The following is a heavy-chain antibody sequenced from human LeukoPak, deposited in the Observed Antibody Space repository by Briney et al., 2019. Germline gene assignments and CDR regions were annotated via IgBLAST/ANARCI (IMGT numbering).Heavy chain of an antibody. CDR1: GGSISSYY. Sequence: SETLSLTCTVSGGSISSYYWSWIRQPAGKGLEWIGRIYTSGSTNYNPSLKSRVTMSVDTSKNQFSLKLSSVTAADTAVYYCARALVVVGATSFDYWGQGTLVTVSS. CDR2: IYTSGST. CDR3: ARALVVVGATSFDY. V-gene: IGHV4-4*07. J-gene: IGHJ4*02. D-gene: IGHD1-26*01.